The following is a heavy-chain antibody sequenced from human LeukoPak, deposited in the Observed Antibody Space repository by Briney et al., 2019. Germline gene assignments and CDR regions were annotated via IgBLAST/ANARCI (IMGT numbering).Heavy chain of an antibody. V-gene: IGHV4-38-2*01. CDR3: ARTLYSSSHFDY. J-gene: IGHJ4*02. CDR2: IYYSGST. Sequence: PSETLSLTCAVSRYSISSGYYWSWIRQPPGKGLEWIGYIYYSGSTNYNPSLKSRVTISVDTSKNQFSLKLSSVTAADTAVYYCARTLYSSSHFDYWGQGTLVTVSS. D-gene: IGHD6-6*01. CDR1: RYSISSGYY.